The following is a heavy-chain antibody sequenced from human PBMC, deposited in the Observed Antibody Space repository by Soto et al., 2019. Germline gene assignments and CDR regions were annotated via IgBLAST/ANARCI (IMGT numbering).Heavy chain of an antibody. V-gene: IGHV3-15*07. Sequence: EVQLVESGGGLVKPGGSLRLSCAASGFTFRNAWMNWVRQAPGKGLEWVGRIKSKTDGGTTDYAAPVKGRFTISRDDSKNTLYLQMNSLKTEDTAVYYCTTDHEDNWNYGTKNHSDYWGQGTLVTVSS. CDR1: GFTFRNAW. J-gene: IGHJ4*02. CDR3: TTDHEDNWNYGTKNHSDY. CDR2: IKSKTDGGTT. D-gene: IGHD1-7*01.